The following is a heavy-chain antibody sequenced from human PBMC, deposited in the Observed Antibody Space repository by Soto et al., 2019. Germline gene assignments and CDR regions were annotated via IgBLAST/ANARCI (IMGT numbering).Heavy chain of an antibody. V-gene: IGHV3-21*01. D-gene: IGHD7-27*01. CDR3: ARDLGWGRRVAFDI. Sequence: GESLKISCAASGFTFSSYSMNWVRQAPGKGLEWVSSISSSSSYIYYADSVKGRFTISRDNAKNSLYLQMNSLRAEDTAVYYCARDLGWGRRVAFDIWGQGTMVTVSS. CDR2: ISSSSSYI. CDR1: GFTFSSYS. J-gene: IGHJ3*02.